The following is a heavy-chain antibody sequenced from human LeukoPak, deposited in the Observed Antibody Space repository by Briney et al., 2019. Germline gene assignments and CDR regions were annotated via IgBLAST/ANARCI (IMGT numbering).Heavy chain of an antibody. CDR2: IHTSGST. Sequence: ASETLSLTCTVSGGSISNYYWSWIRQPAGKGLEWIGRIHTSGSTNYNPSLKSRITMSVDTSKNQFSLKLSSVTGADTAIYYCARDSGTSGEVKFDPWGQGALVTVSS. V-gene: IGHV4-4*07. J-gene: IGHJ5*02. D-gene: IGHD3-10*01. CDR1: GGSISNYY. CDR3: ARDSGTSGEVKFDP.